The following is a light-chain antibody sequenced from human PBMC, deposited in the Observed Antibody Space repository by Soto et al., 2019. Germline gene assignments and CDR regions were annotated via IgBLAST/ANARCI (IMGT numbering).Light chain of an antibody. CDR1: QDIRRW. V-gene: IGKV1-12*01. CDR3: QQGDAFPPT. CDR2: VAS. Sequence: DVQMTQSPSSVSAFVGDRVTITCRASQDIRRWLAWYQQKPGKAPKLLIQVASTLQSGVPSRFSGSGSGTDFALTINSLEPEDFAIYFCQQGDAFPPTFGGGTKVEIK. J-gene: IGKJ4*01.